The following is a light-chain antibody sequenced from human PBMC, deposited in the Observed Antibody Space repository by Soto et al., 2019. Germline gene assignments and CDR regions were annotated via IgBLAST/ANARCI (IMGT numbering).Light chain of an antibody. CDR1: SSDVGGYNY. CDR3: CSLAGGNIFRV. CDR2: DVS. J-gene: IGLJ2*01. Sequence: QSALTQPRSVSGSPGQSVTISCTGTSSDVGGYNYVSWYQHHPGKAPKFIIFDVSSRPSGVPDRFSGSKSGNTAYLTISGLQDEDEADYYCCSLAGGNIFRVFGGGTKLTVL. V-gene: IGLV2-11*01.